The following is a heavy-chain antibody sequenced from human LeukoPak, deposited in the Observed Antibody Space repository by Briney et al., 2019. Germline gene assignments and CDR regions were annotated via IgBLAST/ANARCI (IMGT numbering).Heavy chain of an antibody. CDR2: IKQDGSER. D-gene: IGHD1-7*01. CDR1: GFTFSGFS. CDR3: ARAGSHWHYVY. V-gene: IGHV3-7*01. J-gene: IGHJ4*02. Sequence: GGSLRLSCAASGFTFSGFSMSWVRQSPTKGLEWVANIKQDGSERYYVDSVKGRFTISRDNAKSSLSLQMNNLRVEDTAVYYCARAGSHWHYVYWGQGTVVTVSS.